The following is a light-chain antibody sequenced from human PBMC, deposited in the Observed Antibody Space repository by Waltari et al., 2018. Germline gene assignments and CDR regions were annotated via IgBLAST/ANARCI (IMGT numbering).Light chain of an antibody. CDR2: AVS. J-gene: IGLJ2*01. V-gene: IGLV2-23*02. CDR3: SSYAGSSKGV. CDR1: SSAVGNYKR. Sequence: QSALTQPASVSGSPGQSITISCTGTSSAVGNYKRVSWYQQHPGKAPNLMIYAVSKRPSGVSDRFSGSKSGDMASLTISGLQPEDEAEYFCSSYAGSSKGVFGGGTKVTVL.